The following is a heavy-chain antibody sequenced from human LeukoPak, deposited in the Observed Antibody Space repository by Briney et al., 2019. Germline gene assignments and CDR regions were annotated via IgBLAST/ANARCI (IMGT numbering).Heavy chain of an antibody. Sequence: GGSLRLSCAGSRLNITNNWMSWVRQAPGKGLEWVANIKQDGSERYYVESVKGRFTISRDNAKNSVFLQMNRVRTEDTATYYCARQEWLPVVDWFDRWGQGTLVTVSS. CDR3: ARQEWLPVVDWFDR. J-gene: IGHJ5*02. CDR2: IKQDGSER. V-gene: IGHV3-7*01. CDR1: RLNITNNW. D-gene: IGHD6-19*01.